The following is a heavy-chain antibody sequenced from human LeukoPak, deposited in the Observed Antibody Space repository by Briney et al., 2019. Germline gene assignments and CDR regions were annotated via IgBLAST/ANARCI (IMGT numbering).Heavy chain of an antibody. CDR3: TWSGLKIES. CDR2: IKTETDGGTT. Sequence: GGSLRLSCAASGFTFNSAWMSWVRQAPGKGLEWVAQIKTETDGGTTDYAAPVKGRFTISRDGSKNMVFLQMNSLKPDDTALFYCTWSGLKIESWGQGTLVTVSS. V-gene: IGHV3-15*01. CDR1: GFTFNSAW. J-gene: IGHJ4*02. D-gene: IGHD3-3*01.